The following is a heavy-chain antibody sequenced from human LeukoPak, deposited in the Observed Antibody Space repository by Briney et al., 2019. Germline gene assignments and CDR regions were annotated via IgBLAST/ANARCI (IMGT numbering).Heavy chain of an antibody. Sequence: GGSLRLSCSASGFTFSSYAMHWVRQAPGKGLEYVSAISSNGGSTYYADPVKGRFTISRDNSKNTLYLQMSSLRAEDTAVYYCVKDRVEYNWNDVSWFDPWGQGTLVTVSS. CDR1: GFTFSSYA. CDR3: VKDRVEYNWNDVSWFDP. CDR2: ISSNGGST. D-gene: IGHD1-1*01. V-gene: IGHV3-64D*06. J-gene: IGHJ5*02.